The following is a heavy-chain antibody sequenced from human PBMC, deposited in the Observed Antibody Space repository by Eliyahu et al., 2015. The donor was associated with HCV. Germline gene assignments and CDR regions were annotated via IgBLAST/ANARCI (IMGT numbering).Heavy chain of an antibody. CDR1: GFTFSSYW. D-gene: IGHD6-25*01. CDR3: VGVKGAAPSY. Sequence: EVHLVESGGGLVQPGGFLRLSCAASGFTFSSYWMNWVRQAPGKGLEWMAAIKYDGSEKNYVDSVKGRFTISRDNAQNSLYLQMNSLRIEDTAVYYCVGVKGAAPSYWGQGTLVTVSS. CDR2: IKYDGSEK. J-gene: IGHJ4*02. V-gene: IGHV3-7*01.